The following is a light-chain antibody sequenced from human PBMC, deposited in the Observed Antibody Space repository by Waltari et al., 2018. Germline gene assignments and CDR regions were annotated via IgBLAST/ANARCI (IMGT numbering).Light chain of an antibody. CDR1: QDISNY. CDR2: DAS. J-gene: IGKJ4*01. CDR3: QQYDNLPPL. V-gene: IGKV1-33*01. Sequence: DIQMTQSPSSLSASVGDRVTITCQASQDISNYLNWYQQKPGKAPKLLIYDASNLETGVPSRFSGSGSGTDFTFTISSLQPEDIATYYCQQYDNLPPLFGGGT.